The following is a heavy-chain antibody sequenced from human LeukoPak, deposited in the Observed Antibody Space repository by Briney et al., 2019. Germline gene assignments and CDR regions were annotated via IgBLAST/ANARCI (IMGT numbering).Heavy chain of an antibody. J-gene: IGHJ5*02. CDR2: IYYSGTT. CDR1: GGSMSSYY. CDR3: ARDVGPGLFDP. Sequence: SETLSLTCTVSGGSMSSYYWSWIRQPPGKGLEWIGYIYYSGTTNYNPSLKSRVTMSVDTSKNQFSLKLSSVTAADTAVYYCARDVGPGLFDPWGQGTLVTASS. D-gene: IGHD1-26*01. V-gene: IGHV4-59*01.